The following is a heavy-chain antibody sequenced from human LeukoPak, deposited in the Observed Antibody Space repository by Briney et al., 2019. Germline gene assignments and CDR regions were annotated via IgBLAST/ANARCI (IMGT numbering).Heavy chain of an antibody. CDR1: GGSISSSSYY. CDR3: ASLQPPITVAGADAFDI. J-gene: IGHJ3*02. Sequence: SETLSLTCTVSGGSISSSSYYWGWIRQPPGKGLEWIGNILYSGNTYYNPSLKSRVTISVDTSKIHFSLRLSSLTAADTAVYYCASLQPPITVAGADAFDIWGQGTMVTVSS. D-gene: IGHD6-19*01. V-gene: IGHV4-39*02. CDR2: ILYSGNT.